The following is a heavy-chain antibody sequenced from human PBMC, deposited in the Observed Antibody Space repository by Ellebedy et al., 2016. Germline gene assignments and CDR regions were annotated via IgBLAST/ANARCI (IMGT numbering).Heavy chain of an antibody. CDR2: IYYSRTTGGST. D-gene: IGHD4-17*01. CDR1: DGSINNYY. CDR3: ARDLEGVTPVTAIGTNWFDL. J-gene: IGHJ5*02. Sequence: SETLSLTCTVSDGSINNYYWTWIRQPPGKGLEWLGYIYYSRTTGGSTHYNPSLKSRLTISIDVSKNLFSLELTSVTAADTAVYYCARDLEGVTPVTAIGTNWFDLWGQGTLVTVSS. V-gene: IGHV4-59*01.